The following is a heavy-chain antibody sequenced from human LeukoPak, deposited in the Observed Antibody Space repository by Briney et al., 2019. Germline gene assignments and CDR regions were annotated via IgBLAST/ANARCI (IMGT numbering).Heavy chain of an antibody. V-gene: IGHV4-39*07. CDR1: GGSISSSSYY. CDR2: IHDSGNT. Sequence: SETLSLTCTVSGGSISSSSYYWGWIRQPPGKGLEWIGSIHDSGNTYYNPYLKSRVTISVDTSKNQFSLKLSSVTAADTAVYYCARGGPSPFDYWGQGTLVTVSS. J-gene: IGHJ4*02. CDR3: ARGGPSPFDY.